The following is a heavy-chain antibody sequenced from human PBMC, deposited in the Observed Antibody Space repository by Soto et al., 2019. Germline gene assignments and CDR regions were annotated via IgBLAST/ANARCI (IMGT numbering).Heavy chain of an antibody. V-gene: IGHV1-18*04. CDR3: ARPGEVCGGDCFTFDY. J-gene: IGHJ4*02. D-gene: IGHD2-21*02. Sequence: QVQLVQSGAEVKKPGASVKDSCKASGYTFTSYGISWVRQAPGQGLEWMGWISAYNGNTNYAQKHQGRATMTTDESTSTAYMELRRLRSDDTAVYYCARPGEVCGGDCFTFDYCGQGTLVTVSS. CDR1: GYTFTSYG. CDR2: ISAYNGNT.